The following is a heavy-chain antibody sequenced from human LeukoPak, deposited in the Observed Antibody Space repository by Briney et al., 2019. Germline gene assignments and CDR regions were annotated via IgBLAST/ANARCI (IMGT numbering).Heavy chain of an antibody. J-gene: IGHJ3*02. CDR2: ISTDFNT. D-gene: IGHD1-26*01. CDR3: ARTRVGATRDFDI. V-gene: IGHV3-13*01. CDR1: GFTFSRYD. Sequence: PGGSLRLSCAASGFTFSRYDMHWVRQPTGKGLEWVSTISTDFNTYYPGSVKGRFTISRENAKNSLYLQMNSLTAGDTAVYYCARTRVGATRDFDIWGKGTMVTVSS.